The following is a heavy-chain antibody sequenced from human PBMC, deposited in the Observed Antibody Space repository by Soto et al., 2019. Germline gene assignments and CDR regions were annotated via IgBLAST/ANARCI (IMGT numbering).Heavy chain of an antibody. V-gene: IGHV3-23*01. D-gene: IGHD3-9*01. CDR3: AKGLATFYYYGMDV. CDR1: GFTFSSYA. J-gene: IGHJ6*02. Sequence: GGSLSRSCAVSGFTFSSYAMAWVRQAPGKGLDWVSAISGSGSSTYYAASVKGRFTISRDNSKNTLYLQMNSLRAEDTAVYYCAKGLATFYYYGMDVWGQGTTVTVSS. CDR2: ISGSGSST.